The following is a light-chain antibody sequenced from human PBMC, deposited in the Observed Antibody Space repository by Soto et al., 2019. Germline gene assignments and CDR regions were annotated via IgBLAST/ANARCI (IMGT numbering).Light chain of an antibody. CDR1: SSNIGSNT. CDR2: STS. J-gene: IGLJ1*01. V-gene: IGLV1-44*01. Sequence: QAVVTQPPSASGTPGQIVAISCSGSSSNIGSNTVTWYQQLPGTAPKLLIYSTSQRSSGVPGRFSGSKSGASAPLSISGLQSEDEADYYCAAWDDRLDVYVFGTGTKLTVL. CDR3: AAWDDRLDVYV.